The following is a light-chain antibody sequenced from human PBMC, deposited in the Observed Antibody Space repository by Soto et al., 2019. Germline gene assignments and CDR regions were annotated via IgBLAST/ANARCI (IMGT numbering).Light chain of an antibody. Sequence: DIQMTQSPSTLSASVGDRVTITCRASQSISNWLAWYQQKPGKAPNLLIYKASNLESGVPSRFSGSGSGTEFILTISSLQPDDFATYYCQQFHDPWTFGQGTKVEIK. CDR2: KAS. CDR3: QQFHDPWT. CDR1: QSISNW. J-gene: IGKJ1*01. V-gene: IGKV1-5*03.